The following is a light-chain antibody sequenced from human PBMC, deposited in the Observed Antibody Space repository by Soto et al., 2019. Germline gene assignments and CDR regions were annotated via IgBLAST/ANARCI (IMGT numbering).Light chain of an antibody. Sequence: QSALTQPASVSGSPGQSITISCTGTSSDVGRYNYVSWYQQHPGKAPKLMIYDVNNRPSGVSNRFSGSKSGNTASLTISGLQAEDEADYYCSSYTSSSTYVFGTGTKLTVL. CDR3: SSYTSSSTYV. V-gene: IGLV2-14*01. CDR2: DVN. CDR1: SSDVGRYNY. J-gene: IGLJ1*01.